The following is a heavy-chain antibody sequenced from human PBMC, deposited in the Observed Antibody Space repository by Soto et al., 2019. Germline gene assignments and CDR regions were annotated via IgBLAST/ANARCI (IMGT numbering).Heavy chain of an antibody. D-gene: IGHD3-22*01. J-gene: IGHJ4*02. V-gene: IGHV4-30-4*01. Sequence: QVQLQESGPGLVKPSQTLSLTCTVSGGSISSGDYYWSWIRQPPGKGLEWIGYIYYSGSTYYNPSLKSGVTISVDTSKNPFSLKLSSVTAADTAVYYCARATEYYDSSGYYALFDYWGQGTLVTVSS. CDR1: GGSISSGDYY. CDR2: IYYSGST. CDR3: ARATEYYDSSGYYALFDY.